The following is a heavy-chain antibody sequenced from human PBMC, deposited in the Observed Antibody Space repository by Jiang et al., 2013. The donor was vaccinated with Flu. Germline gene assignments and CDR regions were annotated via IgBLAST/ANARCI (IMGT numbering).Heavy chain of an antibody. V-gene: IGHV5-51*01. CDR3: AKLTRGCRTLSCYLDY. Sequence: ISCKGSGYXFTSYWIGWVRQMPGKAWSGWGSSFLVTLIPDTSPSFQGQVTISADESISTAYLQWSSLKASDTAMYYCAKLTRGCRTLSCYLDYWGQGTLVTVSS. D-gene: IGHD2-2*01. CDR1: GYXFTSYW. J-gene: IGHJ4*02. CDR2: SFLVTLIP.